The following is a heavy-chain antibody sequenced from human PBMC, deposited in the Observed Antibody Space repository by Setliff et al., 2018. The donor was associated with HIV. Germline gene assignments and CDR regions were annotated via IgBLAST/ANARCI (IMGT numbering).Heavy chain of an antibody. CDR3: AKEKVKMRGNYDSSTYYALADS. CDR2: TWFDESHK. CDR1: GFTFSDFG. V-gene: IGHV3-30*02. Sequence: GGSLRLSCAASGFTFSDFGMHWVRQAPGKGLEWAALTWFDESHKFYSDSVQGRFIISRDNSKNTLYLQMNSLRPEDTAVYYCAKEKVKMRGNYDSSTYYALADSWGQGTLVTVS. D-gene: IGHD3-22*01. J-gene: IGHJ4*02.